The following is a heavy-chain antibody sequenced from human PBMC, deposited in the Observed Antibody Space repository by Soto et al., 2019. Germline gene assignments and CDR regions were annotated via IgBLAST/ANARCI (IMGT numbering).Heavy chain of an antibody. V-gene: IGHV3-48*03. J-gene: IGHJ4*02. D-gene: IGHD3-22*01. Sequence: GGSLRLSCAASGFTFSSYEMNWVRQAPGKGLEWVSYISSSGSTTYYADSVKGRFTISRDNSKNSLYLQMNSLRAEDTAVYYFARDLYDSSGYCPLDYWGQGTLGTVSS. CDR1: GFTFSSYE. CDR3: ARDLYDSSGYCPLDY. CDR2: ISSSGSTT.